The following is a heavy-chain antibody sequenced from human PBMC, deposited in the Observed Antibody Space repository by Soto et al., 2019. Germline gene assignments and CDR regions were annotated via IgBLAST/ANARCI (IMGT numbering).Heavy chain of an antibody. D-gene: IGHD5-18*01. CDR2: INKNGGEK. Sequence: WGSLRLSCAASGFTFSSYSMSWFRQAPGKGLEWVANINKNGGEKYYVDSVKGRFTISRDNAKNSLYLQMNSLRAEDTAVYYCARPWDTAMVSTWNYWGQGTLVTVSS. CDR3: ARPWDTAMVSTWNY. J-gene: IGHJ4*02. CDR1: GFTFSSYS. V-gene: IGHV3-7*03.